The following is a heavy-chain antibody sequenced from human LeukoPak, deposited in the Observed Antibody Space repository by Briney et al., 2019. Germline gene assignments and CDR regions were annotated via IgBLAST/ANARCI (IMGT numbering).Heavy chain of an antibody. V-gene: IGHV3-23*01. CDR2: ISGSGGST. J-gene: IGHJ4*02. CDR3: ARDLWAARSPPDY. Sequence: GSLRLSCAASGFTFSSYAMSWVRQAPGKGLEWVSGISGSGGSTYYADSVKGRFTISRDNSKNTLYLQMNSLRAEDTAVYYCARDLWAARSPPDYWGQGTLVTVSS. CDR1: GFTFSSYA. D-gene: IGHD6-6*01.